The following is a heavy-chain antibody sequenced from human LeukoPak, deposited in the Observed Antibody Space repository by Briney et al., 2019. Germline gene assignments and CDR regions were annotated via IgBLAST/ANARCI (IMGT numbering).Heavy chain of an antibody. J-gene: IGHJ3*02. CDR2: ISSSSSYI. Sequence: GGSLRLSCAASGFTFSSYSMNWVRQAPGKGLEWVSSISSSSSYIYYADSAKGRFTISRDNAKNSLYLQMNSLRAEDTAVYYCARGILTGAFDIWGQGTMVTVSS. V-gene: IGHV3-21*01. CDR3: ARGILTGAFDI. CDR1: GFTFSSYS.